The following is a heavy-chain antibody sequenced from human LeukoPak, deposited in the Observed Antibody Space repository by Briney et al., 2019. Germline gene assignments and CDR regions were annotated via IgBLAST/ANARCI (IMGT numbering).Heavy chain of an antibody. Sequence: SETLSLTCTVSGGSISSYYWSWIRQPPGKGLEWIGYISYSGSTNYNPSLKSRVTISVDTSKTQFSLKLSSVTAADTAVYYCARDRIFYGSGSYFFDYWGQGTLVTVSS. CDR3: ARDRIFYGSGSYFFDY. CDR2: ISYSGST. D-gene: IGHD3-10*01. V-gene: IGHV4-59*01. CDR1: GGSISSYY. J-gene: IGHJ4*02.